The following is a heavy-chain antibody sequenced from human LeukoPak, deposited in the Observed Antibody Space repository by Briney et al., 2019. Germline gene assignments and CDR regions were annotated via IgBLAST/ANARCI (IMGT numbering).Heavy chain of an antibody. D-gene: IGHD2/OR15-2a*01. CDR3: AKSDFYGNTGPID. Sequence: GGSLRLSCAASGFTFNTYAMTWVRQAPGKGLEWVSVIGSGGATNYPESVKGRFTVSRDNSKNTLFPQMDSLRAEDAAVYYCAKSDFYGNTGPIDWGQGTLVIVSS. J-gene: IGHJ4*02. V-gene: IGHV3-23*01. CDR2: IGSGGAT. CDR1: GFTFNTYA.